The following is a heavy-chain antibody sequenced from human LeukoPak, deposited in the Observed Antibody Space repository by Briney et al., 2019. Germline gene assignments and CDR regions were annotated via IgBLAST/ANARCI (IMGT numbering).Heavy chain of an antibody. Sequence: GRSLRLSCAASGFTFSSYGMHWVRQAPGKGLEWVAVISYGGSNKYYADSVKGRFTISRDNSKNTLYLQMNSLRAEDTAVYYCAKEQRGYTGYAVGSWFDPWGQGTLVTVSS. J-gene: IGHJ5*02. CDR3: AKEQRGYTGYAVGSWFDP. V-gene: IGHV3-30*18. CDR2: ISYGGSNK. CDR1: GFTFSSYG. D-gene: IGHD5-12*01.